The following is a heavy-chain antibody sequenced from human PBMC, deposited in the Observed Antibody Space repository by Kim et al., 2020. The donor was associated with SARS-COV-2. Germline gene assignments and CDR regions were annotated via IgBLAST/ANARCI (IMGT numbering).Heavy chain of an antibody. Sequence: GGSLRHSCAASGFTFSSDWMTWVRQAPGKGLEWVASIKPDGSEANYVDSMKGRFTISRDNTKNSLYLQVNSLRVEDTALYYCARGDGLNWGQGTLVTVSS. CDR3: ARGDGLN. CDR1: GFTFSSDW. CDR2: IKPDGSEA. V-gene: IGHV3-7*01. J-gene: IGHJ4*02.